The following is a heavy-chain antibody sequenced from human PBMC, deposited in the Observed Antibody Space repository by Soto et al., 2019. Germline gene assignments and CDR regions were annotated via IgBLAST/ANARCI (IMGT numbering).Heavy chain of an antibody. Sequence: QVQLVQSGAEVKKPGSSVKVSCKASGGTFSSYAISWVRQAPGQGLEWMGGIIPIFGTANYAQKFQGRVTITADESTSTAYMELSSLRSEDTAVYYCARDLGYCSGGGCLRPRVFDYWGQGTLVTVSS. CDR3: ARDLGYCSGGGCLRPRVFDY. D-gene: IGHD2-15*01. CDR2: IIPIFGTA. CDR1: GGTFSSYA. J-gene: IGHJ4*02. V-gene: IGHV1-69*01.